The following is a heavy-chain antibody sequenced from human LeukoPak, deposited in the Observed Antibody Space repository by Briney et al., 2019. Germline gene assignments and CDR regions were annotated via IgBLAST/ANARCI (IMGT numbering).Heavy chain of an antibody. CDR1: GFTFSSFS. CDR2: ISSSSAII. J-gene: IGHJ6*02. D-gene: IGHD5-18*01. V-gene: IGHV3-48*01. CDR3: ARDQTWIQLPYGMDV. Sequence: GGSLRLSCAASGFTFSSFSMNWVRQAPGKGLEWVSYISSSSAIINYADSVKGRFTISRDNAENTLSLQMNSLRREDTAVYYCARDQTWIQLPYGMDVWGQGTTVTVSS.